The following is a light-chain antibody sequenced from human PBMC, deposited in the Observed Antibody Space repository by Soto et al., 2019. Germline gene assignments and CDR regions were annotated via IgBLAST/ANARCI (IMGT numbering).Light chain of an antibody. J-gene: IGLJ1*01. CDR2: EVS. CDR3: SSYRSSSTPYYV. V-gene: IGLV2-14*03. Sequence: QSALTQPASVSGSPGQSITISCTGTSSDVGGYNYVSWYQQHPGNAPRLMIYEVSNRPSGVSNRFSGSKSGNTASLTISGLQAEDESDYYCSSYRSSSTPYYVFGTGTKLTVL. CDR1: SSDVGGYNY.